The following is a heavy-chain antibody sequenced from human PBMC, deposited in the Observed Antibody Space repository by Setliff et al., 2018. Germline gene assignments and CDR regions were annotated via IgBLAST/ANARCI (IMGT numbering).Heavy chain of an antibody. Sequence: GSLRLSCAASGFTFRGFAMHWVRQAPGKGLEWVAFIRHDESDIYYTNSVKGRFTVSRDNSKNTLYLQMNILRPEDTAVYYCVRDLHWGFDYWGLGTLVTVSS. CDR1: GFTFRGFA. CDR3: VRDLHWGFDY. CDR2: IRHDESDI. D-gene: IGHD7-27*01. V-gene: IGHV3-30*02. J-gene: IGHJ4*02.